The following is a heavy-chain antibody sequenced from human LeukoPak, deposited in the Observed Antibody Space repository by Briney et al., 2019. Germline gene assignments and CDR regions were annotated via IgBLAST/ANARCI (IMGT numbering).Heavy chain of an antibody. J-gene: IGHJ6*03. Sequence: PSQTLSLTCAVSGGSISSGGYSWSWIRQPPGKAMEFIAYIYYTGNTYFNPSLKSRVTISVDTSKNQFSLKLSSVTAADTAVYYCARTQSYYYYMDVWGKGTTVTVSS. V-gene: IGHV4-30-4*07. CDR3: ARTQSYYYYMDV. CDR1: GGSISSGGYS. CDR2: IYYTGNT.